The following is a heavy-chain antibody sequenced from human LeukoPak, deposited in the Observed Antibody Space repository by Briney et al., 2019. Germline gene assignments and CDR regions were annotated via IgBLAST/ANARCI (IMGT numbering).Heavy chain of an antibody. J-gene: IGHJ4*02. V-gene: IGHV1-2*02. CDR3: ARDMRIAARMGGY. Sequence: ASVKVSCKASGYTFTGYYMHWVRQAPGQGLEWMGWINPNSGGTNYAQKFQGRVTMTRDTSISRAYMELSRLRSDDTAVYYCARDMRIAARMGGYWGQGTLVTVSS. CDR2: INPNSGGT. D-gene: IGHD6-6*01. CDR1: GYTFTGYY.